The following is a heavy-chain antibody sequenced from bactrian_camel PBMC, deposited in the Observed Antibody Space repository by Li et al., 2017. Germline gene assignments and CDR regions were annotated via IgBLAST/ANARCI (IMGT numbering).Heavy chain of an antibody. D-gene: IGHD1*01. CDR3: AADRSDRWNTLAARIRACILSVDAEDFSY. V-gene: IGHV3S1*01. J-gene: IGHJ6*01. CDR1: GFIFNNYC. CDR2: IYTDGGSY. Sequence: HVQLVESGGDLVRPGGSLTLSCTASGFIFNNYCMAWFRQVPWQEREAVASIYTDGGSYYYSESVKGRFTISQDKAKNTVYLQMNSTEVEDSALYYCAADRSDRWNTLAARIRACILSVDAEDFSYWGQGTQVTVS.